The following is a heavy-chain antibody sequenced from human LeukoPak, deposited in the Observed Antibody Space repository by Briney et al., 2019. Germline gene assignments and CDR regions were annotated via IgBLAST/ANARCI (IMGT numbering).Heavy chain of an antibody. CDR3: ARVIRIAAAETLDY. D-gene: IGHD6-13*01. J-gene: IGHJ4*02. Sequence: ASVKVSCTASGYTFTGYYMHWVRQAPGQGLEWMGWINPNSGGTNYAQKFQGRVTMTRDTSISTAYMELSRLRSDDTAVYYCARVIRIAAAETLDYWGQGTLVTVSS. CDR2: INPNSGGT. V-gene: IGHV1-2*02. CDR1: GYTFTGYY.